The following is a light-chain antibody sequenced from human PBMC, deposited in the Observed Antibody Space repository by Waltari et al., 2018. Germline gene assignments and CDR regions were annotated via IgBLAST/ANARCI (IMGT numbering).Light chain of an antibody. CDR2: NDN. Sequence: QSVLTQPPSVSGTPWQRVTISCSGSNSNIGSNFVHWYQQLPGKAPKLLISNDNQGPSGVPDRFSASKSGTSAALAITGLQSEDEADYYCAVWDDSLGGVFGGGTKLTVL. CDR3: AVWDDSLGGV. V-gene: IGLV1-44*01. J-gene: IGLJ3*02. CDR1: NSNIGSNF.